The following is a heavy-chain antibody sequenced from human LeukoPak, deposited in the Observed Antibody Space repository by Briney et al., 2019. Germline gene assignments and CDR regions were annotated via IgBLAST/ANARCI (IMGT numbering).Heavy chain of an antibody. J-gene: IGHJ4*02. V-gene: IGHV1-46*01. CDR1: GYPFTSYY. Sequence: ASVKVSCKASGYPFTSYYMHWVRQAPGQGLEWMGIINPSGGSTSYAQKFQGRVTMTRDTSTSTVYMELSSLRSEDTAVYYCARDPRIAAAGTSQYFDYWGQGTLVTVSS. CDR2: INPSGGST. D-gene: IGHD6-13*01. CDR3: ARDPRIAAAGTSQYFDY.